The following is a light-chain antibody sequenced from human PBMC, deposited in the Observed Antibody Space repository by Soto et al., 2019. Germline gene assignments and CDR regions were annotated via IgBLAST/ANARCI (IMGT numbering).Light chain of an antibody. J-gene: IGKJ1*01. V-gene: IGKV3-20*01. Sequence: ESVLPQSPGTLSLSPGEGATLSCRASQTVSGNYLACYQQKPGQAPSLLIYGASSRATGIPHRFSGSGSGKDFTLTISRLEPDDFALYFCQLYGGSRAFGQGTKVDIK. CDR3: QLYGGSRA. CDR1: QTVSGNY. CDR2: GAS.